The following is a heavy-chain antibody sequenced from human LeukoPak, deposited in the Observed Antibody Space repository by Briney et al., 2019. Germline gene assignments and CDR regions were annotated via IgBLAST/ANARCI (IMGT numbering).Heavy chain of an antibody. CDR3: AKRRSLVTSRTYFDH. Sequence: GGSLRLSCAASGFTFSSYWMHWVRQAPGKGLVWVSRINSDGSSTSYADSVKGRFTISRDNAKNTLYLQMNSLRAEDTAVYYCAKRRSLVTSRTYFDHWGQGTRVTVSS. CDR1: GFTFSSYW. CDR2: INSDGSST. V-gene: IGHV3-74*01. D-gene: IGHD2-21*02. J-gene: IGHJ4*02.